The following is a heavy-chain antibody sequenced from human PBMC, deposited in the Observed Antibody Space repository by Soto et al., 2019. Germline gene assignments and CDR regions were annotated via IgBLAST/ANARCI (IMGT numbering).Heavy chain of an antibody. D-gene: IGHD3-10*01. J-gene: IGHJ4*02. Sequence: PGGSLRLSCAASGFTFSSYGMHWVRQAPGKGLEWVAVISYDGSNKYYADSVKGRFTISRDNSKNTLYLQMNSLRAEDTAVYYCAKDGHYYGSGSHLDYWGQGT. CDR3: AKDGHYYGSGSHLDY. CDR1: GFTFSSYG. CDR2: ISYDGSNK. V-gene: IGHV3-30*18.